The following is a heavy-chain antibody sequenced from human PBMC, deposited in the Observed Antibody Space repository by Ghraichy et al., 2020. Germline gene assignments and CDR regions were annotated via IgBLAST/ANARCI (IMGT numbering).Heavy chain of an antibody. Sequence: LSLTCAASGFTFSSYGMHWVRQAPGKGLEWVAVIWYDGSNKYYADSVKGRFTISRDNSKNTLYLQMNSLRAEDTAVYYCARDGGIAAAVTYYYYGMDVWGQGTTVTVSS. CDR1: GFTFSSYG. J-gene: IGHJ6*02. D-gene: IGHD6-13*01. V-gene: IGHV3-33*01. CDR3: ARDGGIAAAVTYYYYGMDV. CDR2: IWYDGSNK.